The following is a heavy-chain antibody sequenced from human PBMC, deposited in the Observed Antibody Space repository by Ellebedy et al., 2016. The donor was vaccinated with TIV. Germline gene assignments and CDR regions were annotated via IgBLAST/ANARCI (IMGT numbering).Heavy chain of an antibody. CDR3: AKDLSPEPLTIFGVVATPDAFDI. CDR1: GFTFSSYA. D-gene: IGHD3-3*01. V-gene: IGHV3-23*01. CDR2: ISGSGGST. Sequence: GGSLRLSXAASGFTFSSYAMSWVRQAPGKGLEWVSAISGSGGSTYYADSVKGRFTISRDNSKNTLYLQMNSLRAEDTAVYYCAKDLSPEPLTIFGVVATPDAFDIWGQGTMVTVSS. J-gene: IGHJ3*02.